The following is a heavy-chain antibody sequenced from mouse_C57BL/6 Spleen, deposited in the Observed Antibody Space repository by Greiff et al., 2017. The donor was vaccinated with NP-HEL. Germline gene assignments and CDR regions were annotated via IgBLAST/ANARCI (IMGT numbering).Heavy chain of an antibody. Sequence: QVQLQQPGAELVRPGTSVKLSCKASGYTFTSYWMHWVKQRPGQGLEWIGVIDPSDSYTNYNQKFKGKATLTVDTSSSPAYMQLSSLTSEDSAVYYCARSGFGLRGSFAYWGQGTLVTVSA. CDR1: GYTFTSYW. V-gene: IGHV1-59*01. CDR2: IDPSDSYT. D-gene: IGHD1-1*01. CDR3: ARSGFGLRGSFAY. J-gene: IGHJ3*01.